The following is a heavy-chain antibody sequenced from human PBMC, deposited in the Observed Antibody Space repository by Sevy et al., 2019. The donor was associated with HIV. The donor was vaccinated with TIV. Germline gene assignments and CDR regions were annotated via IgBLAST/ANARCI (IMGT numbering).Heavy chain of an antibody. J-gene: IGHJ4*02. CDR3: ARVGSVFSSGWYGGDY. CDR1: GGSFSGYY. V-gene: IGHV4-34*01. Sequence: SETLSLTCAVYGGSFSGYYWSWIRQPPGKGLEWIGEINHSGSTNYNPSLKSRVTISVDTSKNQFYLKLSSVTAADTAVYYCARVGSVFSSGWYGGDYWGQGTLVTVSS. D-gene: IGHD6-19*01. CDR2: INHSGST.